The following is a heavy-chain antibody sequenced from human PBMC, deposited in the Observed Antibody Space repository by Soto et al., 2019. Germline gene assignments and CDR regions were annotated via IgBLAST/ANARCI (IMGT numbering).Heavy chain of an antibody. Sequence: QVQLVQSGAEVKKPGASVKVSCKASGYTFTGYGISWVRQAPGQGLEWMGWISAYNGNTNYAQKLQGRVTMTTDTSTSTAYMELRSLRSDDTAVYYCARDYYDFWSGYAPYYYYYGMDVWGQGTTVTVSS. V-gene: IGHV1-18*01. CDR1: GYTFTGYG. CDR2: ISAYNGNT. J-gene: IGHJ6*02. D-gene: IGHD3-3*01. CDR3: ARDYYDFWSGYAPYYYYYGMDV.